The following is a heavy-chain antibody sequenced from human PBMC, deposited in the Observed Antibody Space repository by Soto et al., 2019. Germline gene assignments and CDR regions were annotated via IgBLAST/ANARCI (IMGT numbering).Heavy chain of an antibody. J-gene: IGHJ3*01. D-gene: IGHD2-21*02. CDR3: ARASIVVTAIPSAFDV. CDR2: IFPGDSDT. Sequence: XESLKISCKVSGNTFNAYWIGWVRQMPGKGLEWMGIIFPGDSDTIYSPSFQGQVTMSVDKSINTAYLQWRSLTASDTAIYFCARASIVVTAIPSAFDVWGQGTMVTVPS. CDR1: GNTFNAYW. V-gene: IGHV5-51*01.